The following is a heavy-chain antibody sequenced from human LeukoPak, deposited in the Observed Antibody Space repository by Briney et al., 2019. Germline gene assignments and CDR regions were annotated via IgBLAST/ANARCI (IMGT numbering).Heavy chain of an antibody. V-gene: IGHV1-46*01. CDR1: GYTFTSYY. CDR3: ARDQSGTTCPDY. CDR2: INPSGGSA. J-gene: IGHJ4*02. D-gene: IGHD1-7*01. Sequence: ASAKVSCKASGYTFTSYYMHWVRQAPGQGLEWMGIINPSGGSASYAQKFQGRVTMTRDTSTSTVYMELSSLRSEDTAVYYCARDQSGTTCPDYWGQGTLVTVSS.